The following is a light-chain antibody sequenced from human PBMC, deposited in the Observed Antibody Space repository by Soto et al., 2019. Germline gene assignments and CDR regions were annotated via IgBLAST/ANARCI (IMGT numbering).Light chain of an antibody. Sequence: AIRMTQSPSSLSASTGYRVTITCRSSQGISSYLAWYQQKPGKAPKLLIYAASTLQSGVPSRFSGSGSGTDFTLTISCLQSEDFATYYCQQYYSYPLTFGQGTRLEIK. CDR2: AAS. J-gene: IGKJ5*01. CDR3: QQYYSYPLT. CDR1: QGISSY. V-gene: IGKV1-8*01.